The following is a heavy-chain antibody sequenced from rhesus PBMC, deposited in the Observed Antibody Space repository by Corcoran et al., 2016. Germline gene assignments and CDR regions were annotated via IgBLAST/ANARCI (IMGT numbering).Heavy chain of an antibody. CDR2: IDGNIADT. J-gene: IGHJ4*01. D-gene: IGHD1-44*01. CDR1: GGSISGYY. Sequence: QVQLQESGPGLVKPSETLSLTCPVSGGSISGYYWSWIRQPPGKGLEWIGNIDGNIADTNYTPSRKSRVNISKDTSKHQFSLKLSSVTAADTAVYYCARYTGSGIDYWGQGVLVTVSS. CDR3: ARYTGSGIDY. V-gene: IGHV4-81*01.